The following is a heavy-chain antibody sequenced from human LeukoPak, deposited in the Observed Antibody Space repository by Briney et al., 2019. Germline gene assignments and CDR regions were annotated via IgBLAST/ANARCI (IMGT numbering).Heavy chain of an antibody. CDR2: IYYSGST. Sequence: ASETLSLTCTVSGGSISSSSYFWGWIRQPPGKGLEWIGNIYYSGSTYYNPSLKSRLTISVDTSKNQFSLRLSSVTAADTAVYYCAREPGDWGQGTLVTVSS. CDR3: AREPGD. J-gene: IGHJ4*02. V-gene: IGHV4-39*07. D-gene: IGHD2-2*01. CDR1: GGSISSSSYF.